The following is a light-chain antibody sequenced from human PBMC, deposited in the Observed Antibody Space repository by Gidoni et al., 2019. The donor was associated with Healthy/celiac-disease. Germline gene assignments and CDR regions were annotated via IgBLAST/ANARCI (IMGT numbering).Light chain of an antibody. CDR2: GAS. CDR3: QQYGSSLYT. Sequence: EIVLTQSPGTLSLSPGERATLSCRASQSISSSYLVWYQQKPGEAPRLLIYGASCRATGIPDRFSGSGSRTDFTLTISRLEPEDFAVYYCQQYGSSLYTFGQGTKLEIK. CDR1: QSISSSY. V-gene: IGKV3-20*01. J-gene: IGKJ2*01.